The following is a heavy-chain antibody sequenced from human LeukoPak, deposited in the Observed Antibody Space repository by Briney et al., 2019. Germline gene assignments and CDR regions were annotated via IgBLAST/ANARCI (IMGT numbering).Heavy chain of an antibody. Sequence: SETLALTCTVSGGSVGNSSYYWAWIRQPPGKGLEWIATIGYIGTTFYNLSLKRRVTISVDTSKNHFSLRLSSVTAADTAMYYCARARTLWTLRFLDSWGQGTLLTVSS. CDR2: IGYIGTT. J-gene: IGHJ4*02. V-gene: IGHV4-39*07. CDR1: GGSVGNSSYY. CDR3: ARARTLWTLRFLDS. D-gene: IGHD3/OR15-3a*01.